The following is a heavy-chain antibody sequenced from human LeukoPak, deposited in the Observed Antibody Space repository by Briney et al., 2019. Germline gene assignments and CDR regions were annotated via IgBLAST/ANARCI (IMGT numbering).Heavy chain of an antibody. Sequence: ASVNVSCNASGYTLTSCYLHWARQPPAQGLGRMGIMNPSGGSTSYAQKFHGRVTMTRDTSTSTVDMELSSLRSEDTAVYYCARVLGAYSDYEGLKYWGQGTLVTVSS. D-gene: IGHD5-12*01. V-gene: IGHV1-46*01. J-gene: IGHJ4*02. CDR1: GYTLTSCY. CDR3: ARVLGAYSDYEGLKY. CDR2: MNPSGGST.